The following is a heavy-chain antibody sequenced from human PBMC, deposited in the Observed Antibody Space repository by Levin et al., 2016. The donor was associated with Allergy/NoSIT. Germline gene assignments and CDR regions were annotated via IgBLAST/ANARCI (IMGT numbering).Heavy chain of an antibody. V-gene: IGHV4-59*08. Sequence: SETLSLTCTVSGGSLNNYYWSWFRQPPGKGLEWIGNIYYRGTTDYSPSLKSRVTISVDTSKNQFSLKVSSVTAADTAVYYCARQENVVVDADAFDVWGQGTMVTVSS. CDR3: ARQENVVVDADAFDV. D-gene: IGHD2-15*01. CDR1: GGSLNNYY. J-gene: IGHJ3*01. CDR2: IYYRGTT.